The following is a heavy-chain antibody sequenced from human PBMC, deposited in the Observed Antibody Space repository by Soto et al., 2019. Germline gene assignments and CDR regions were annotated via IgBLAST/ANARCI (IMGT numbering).Heavy chain of an antibody. CDR1: GFIFNRYA. V-gene: IGHV3-30-3*01. Sequence: QVQLVESGGRVVQPGRSLRLSCAASGFIFNRYAIHWVRQTPGKGLEWVAVISKDGSVQYYADSVRGRFIISRDKSKDTVYLEMNSLRDEDTAVFYCARSRSGAVPDSFGYWGQGTLVTVSS. J-gene: IGHJ4*02. CDR2: ISKDGSVQ. D-gene: IGHD3-3*01. CDR3: ARSRSGAVPDSFGY.